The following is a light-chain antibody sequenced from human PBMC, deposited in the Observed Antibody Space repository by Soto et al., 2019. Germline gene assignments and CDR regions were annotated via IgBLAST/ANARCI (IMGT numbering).Light chain of an antibody. CDR1: QSVSSSY. CDR2: GAS. V-gene: IGKV3-20*01. CDR3: QQYGSSPWT. J-gene: IGKJ1*01. Sequence: EIVLTQSSGTLSLSKGERDTLSCRASQSVSSSYLAWYQQKPGQAPRLLIYGASSRATGIPDRFSGSGSGTDFTLTISRLEPEDFAVYYCQQYGSSPWTFGQGTKVDIK.